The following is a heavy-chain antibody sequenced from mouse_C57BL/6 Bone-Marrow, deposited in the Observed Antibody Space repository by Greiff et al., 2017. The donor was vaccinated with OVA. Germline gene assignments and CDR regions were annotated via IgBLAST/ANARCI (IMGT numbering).Heavy chain of an antibody. CDR3: ARGWWFAY. CDR1: GYAFTNYL. Sequence: QVQLQQSGAELVRPGPSVKVSCKASGYAFTNYLIEWVKQRPGQGLEWIGVINPGSGGTNYNEKFKGKATLTADKSSSTAYMQLSSLTSEDSAVYFCARGWWFAYWGQGTLVTVSA. V-gene: IGHV1-54*01. D-gene: IGHD1-1*02. J-gene: IGHJ3*01. CDR2: INPGSGGT.